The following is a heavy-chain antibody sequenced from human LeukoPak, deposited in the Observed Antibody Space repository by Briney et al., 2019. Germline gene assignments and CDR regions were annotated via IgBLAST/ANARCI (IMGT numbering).Heavy chain of an antibody. CDR2: ISGSGGST. D-gene: IGHD6-19*01. CDR3: AKDGGSGWSPYYFDY. J-gene: IGHJ4*02. Sequence: GGSLRLSCAASGFSFSSYAMSWVRQAPGKGLEWVSGISGSGGSTSSADSVKGRFTISRDNSKNTVYLQMNSMRPEDTAVYYCAKDGGSGWSPYYFDYWGQGTLVTVSS. V-gene: IGHV3-23*01. CDR1: GFSFSSYA.